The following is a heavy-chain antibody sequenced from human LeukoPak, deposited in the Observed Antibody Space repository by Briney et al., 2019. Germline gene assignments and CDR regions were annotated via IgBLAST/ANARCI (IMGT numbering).Heavy chain of an antibody. D-gene: IGHD3-9*01. Sequence: GGSLRLSCAASGFTFSSYGMHWVRQAPGKGLEWVAVISYDGSNKYYADSVKGRFTISRDNSKNTLYLQMNSLRAEDTAVYYCARDGYVYYDILTGYYDYWGQGTLVTVSS. V-gene: IGHV3-30*03. J-gene: IGHJ4*02. CDR2: ISYDGSNK. CDR1: GFTFSSYG. CDR3: ARDGYVYYDILTGYYDY.